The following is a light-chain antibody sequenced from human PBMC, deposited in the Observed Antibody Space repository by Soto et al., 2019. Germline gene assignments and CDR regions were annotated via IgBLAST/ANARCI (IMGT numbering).Light chain of an antibody. Sequence: QAVLTQPPSVSAAPGQKVTISCSGSSSNIGHNYVCWYQHLPGTAPKLLIFDNDKRPSGIPDRFSGSKSGTSATLDITGLQAGDEADYYCGTWESSLSVGLFGGGTKLTVL. CDR3: GTWESSLSVGL. V-gene: IGLV1-51*01. J-gene: IGLJ2*01. CDR1: SSNIGHNY. CDR2: DND.